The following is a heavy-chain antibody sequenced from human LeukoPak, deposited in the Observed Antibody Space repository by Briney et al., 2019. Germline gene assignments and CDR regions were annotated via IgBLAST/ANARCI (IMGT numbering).Heavy chain of an antibody. Sequence: TGGSLRLSCAASGFTFSSYNMNWVRQAPGKGLEWVSYISSSGSTIYYADSVKGRFTISRDNAKNSLYLQMNSLRAEDTAVYYCARLNWNYKTQGDPWGQGTLVTVSS. CDR2: ISSSGSTI. J-gene: IGHJ5*02. D-gene: IGHD1-7*01. CDR1: GFTFSSYN. CDR3: ARLNWNYKTQGDP. V-gene: IGHV3-48*04.